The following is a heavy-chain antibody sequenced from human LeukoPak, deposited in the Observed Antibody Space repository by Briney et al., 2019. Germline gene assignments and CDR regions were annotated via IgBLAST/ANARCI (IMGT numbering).Heavy chain of an antibody. V-gene: IGHV5-51*01. Sequence: GESLNISCKGSGYTFTSYWIGCVRQIPGKGLEWMGIIYPGDSDTRYSPSFQGHVTISADKSISTAYLQWRSLKASDTAMYYCARQRDGYFDYWGQGTLVTVSS. D-gene: IGHD5-24*01. CDR3: ARQRDGYFDY. J-gene: IGHJ4*02. CDR1: GYTFTSYW. CDR2: IYPGDSDT.